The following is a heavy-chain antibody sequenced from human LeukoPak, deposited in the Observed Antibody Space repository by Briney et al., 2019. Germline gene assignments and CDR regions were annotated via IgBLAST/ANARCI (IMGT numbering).Heavy chain of an antibody. V-gene: IGHV3-23*01. J-gene: IGHJ4*02. D-gene: IGHD3-10*01. Sequence: GGSLRLSCSASGFTFGSYAMAWVRRAPGKGQEWVSSIDSSGGNTYYADSVKGRFTISRDNSRNTLYLQMNSLRAEDTAVYHCAKYYFSDVPRPSDYWGQGTLVTVSS. CDR3: AKYYFSDVPRPSDY. CDR2: IDSSGGNT. CDR1: GFTFGSYA.